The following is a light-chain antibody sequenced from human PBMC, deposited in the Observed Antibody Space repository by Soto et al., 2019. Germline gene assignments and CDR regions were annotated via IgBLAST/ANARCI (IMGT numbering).Light chain of an antibody. J-gene: IGKJ2*01. CDR2: WAS. CDR1: QSVFYTPNNRNY. Sequence: DIVMTQSPDSLSVSLGERATINCRSSQSVFYTPNNRNYLGWYQQRPGQPPKLLIYWASIRESGVPDRVSGSGSGTDCTLTIDSRQAEEVAVYFCHQYYRSPYTFGQGTKLEIK. CDR3: HQYYRSPYT. V-gene: IGKV4-1*01.